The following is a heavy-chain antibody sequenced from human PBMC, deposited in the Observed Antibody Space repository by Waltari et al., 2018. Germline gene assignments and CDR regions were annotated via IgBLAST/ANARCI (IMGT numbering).Heavy chain of an antibody. CDR3: ARDSSGWPYYYGMDV. CDR2: IYSGGST. CDR1: GFTVSSTY. Sequence: EVQLVESGGGLIQPGGSLRLSCAASGFTVSSTYMSWVRQAPGKGLEWVSVIYSGGSTYYTDSGKGRFTISRDNSKNTLYLQMNSLRAEDTAVYYCARDSSGWPYYYGMDVWGQGTTVTVSS. D-gene: IGHD6-19*01. V-gene: IGHV3-53*01. J-gene: IGHJ6*02.